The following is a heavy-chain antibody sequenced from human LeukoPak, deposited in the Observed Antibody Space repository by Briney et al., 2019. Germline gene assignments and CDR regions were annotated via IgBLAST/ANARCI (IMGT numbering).Heavy chain of an antibody. V-gene: IGHV3-23*01. Sequence: LTGGSLRLSCAASGFTFSDYAMSWVRQAPGKGLEWVSGISGSAASTYYADSVKGRFTISRDNSKNTLYLQMVSLRAEDTAVYYCARSRFCTSSSCYIDNWGQGTPVTVSS. CDR1: GFTFSDYA. J-gene: IGHJ4*02. CDR2: ISGSAAST. CDR3: ARSRFCTSSSCYIDN. D-gene: IGHD2-2*02.